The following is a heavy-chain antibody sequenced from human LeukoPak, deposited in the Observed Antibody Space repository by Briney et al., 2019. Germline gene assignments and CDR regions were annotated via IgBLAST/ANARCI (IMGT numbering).Heavy chain of an antibody. CDR3: ARGAPYSSSWYGYYYYYYMDV. CDR1: GYTFTNYA. J-gene: IGHJ6*03. D-gene: IGHD6-13*01. CDR2: IHPSTGNP. Sequence: ASVKVSCKASGYTFTNYAMNWVRQAPGQGLEWMGWIHPSTGNPTYAQGFTGRFVFSLDTSVSTTYLQISSLKAEDTAVYFCARGAPYSSSWYGYYYYYYMDVWGKGTTVTVSS. V-gene: IGHV7-4-1*02.